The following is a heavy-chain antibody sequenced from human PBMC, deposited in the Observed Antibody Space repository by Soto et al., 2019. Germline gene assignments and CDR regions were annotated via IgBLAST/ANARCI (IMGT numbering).Heavy chain of an antibody. V-gene: IGHV1-18*01. J-gene: IGHJ4*02. CDR3: ASSYDFWSGFQIDY. D-gene: IGHD3-3*01. CDR1: GYTFTSYG. Sequence: ASVKVSCKASGYTFTSYGISWVRQAPGQGLEWMGWISAYNGNTNYAQKLQGRVTMTTDTSTSTAYMELRSLRSEDTAVYYCASSYDFWSGFQIDYWGQGTLVTVSS. CDR2: ISAYNGNT.